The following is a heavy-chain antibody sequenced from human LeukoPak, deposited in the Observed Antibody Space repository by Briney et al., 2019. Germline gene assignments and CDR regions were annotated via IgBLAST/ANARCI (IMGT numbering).Heavy chain of an antibody. CDR2: ISSSGSTI. D-gene: IGHD6-13*01. Sequence: GGSLRLSCAASGFTFSSYEMNWVRQAPGKGLEWVSYISSSGSTIYYADSVKGRFTISRDNSKNTLYLQMNSLRAEDTAVYYCAKDSSSWYNYYYYYYMDVWGKGTTVTISS. V-gene: IGHV3-48*03. J-gene: IGHJ6*03. CDR3: AKDSSSWYNYYYYYYMDV. CDR1: GFTFSSYE.